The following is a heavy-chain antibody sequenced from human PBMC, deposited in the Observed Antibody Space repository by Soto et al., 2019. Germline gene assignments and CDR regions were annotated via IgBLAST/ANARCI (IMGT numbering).Heavy chain of an antibody. Sequence: AGGSLRLSCAASGFTCSSYDMSWVRQAPGKGLEWVSTILVGGSTHYPDSVKGRFTISRDNSKNTVFLQMNSLTAGDTAVYYCAKATATGGGAFDICGQGTMVTVPS. J-gene: IGHJ3*02. D-gene: IGHD2-8*02. CDR1: GFTCSSYD. CDR2: ILVGGST. CDR3: AKATATGGGAFDI. V-gene: IGHV3-23*01.